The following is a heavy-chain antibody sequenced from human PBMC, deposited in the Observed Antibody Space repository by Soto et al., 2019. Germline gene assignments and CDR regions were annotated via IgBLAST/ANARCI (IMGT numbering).Heavy chain of an antibody. CDR1: GFTFSNYG. J-gene: IGHJ4*02. CDR2: LPEIGTNT. Sequence: GGSLRLSCAASGFTFSNYGMSWVRQAPGKGLEWVSALPEIGTNTYYADSVKGRFTISRDNSKNTLFLQINNLRAGDTAVYYCAKKSGVGATWYFDYWGQGTLVTVSS. CDR3: AKKSGVGATWYFDY. D-gene: IGHD1-26*01. V-gene: IGHV3-23*01.